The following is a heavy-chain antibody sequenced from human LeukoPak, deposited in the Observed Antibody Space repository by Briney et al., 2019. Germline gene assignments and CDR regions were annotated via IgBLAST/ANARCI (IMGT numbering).Heavy chain of an antibody. CDR1: GFTLSNYA. V-gene: IGHV3-23*01. J-gene: IGHJ4*02. CDR3: AKAPPYKKYFHY. Sequence: GGSLRLSCAACGFTLSNYAMSWVREARGKGVEWVSTISNSGHATYSADSVKGRFPISRANSKNTLYLQMNSLRAEDTAVYYCAKAPPYKKYFHYCGQGPLVPVSS. CDR2: ISNSGHAT. D-gene: IGHD1-1*01.